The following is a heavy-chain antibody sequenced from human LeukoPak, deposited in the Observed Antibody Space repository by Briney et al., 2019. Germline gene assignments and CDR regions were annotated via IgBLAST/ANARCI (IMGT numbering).Heavy chain of an antibody. CDR1: GFTFSSYG. Sequence: GGPLRLSCAASGFTFSSYGMHWVRQAPGKGLEWVAFIRYDGSNKYYADSVRGRFTISRDNSKNTLYLQMNSLRAEDTAVYYCAKERDTAMVTIDYWGQGTLVTVSS. D-gene: IGHD5-18*01. CDR2: IRYDGSNK. CDR3: AKERDTAMVTIDY. J-gene: IGHJ4*02. V-gene: IGHV3-30*02.